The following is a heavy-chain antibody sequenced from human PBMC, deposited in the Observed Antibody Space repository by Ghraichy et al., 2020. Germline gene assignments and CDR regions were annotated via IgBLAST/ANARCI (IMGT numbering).Heavy chain of an antibody. Sequence: SETLSLTCTVSGGSISSGYYWSWIRQHPGKGLEWIGYIYYSWSTYYNPSLKSRATISVDTSKKQFSLKLSSVTAADTAVYFCARALQSQGRYFDLWGRGSLVTVSS. V-gene: IGHV4-31*03. CDR2: IYYSWST. CDR3: ARALQSQGRYFDL. CDR1: GGSISSGYY. J-gene: IGHJ2*01.